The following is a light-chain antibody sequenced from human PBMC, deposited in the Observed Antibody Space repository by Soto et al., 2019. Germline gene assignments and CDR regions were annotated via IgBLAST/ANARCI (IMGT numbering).Light chain of an antibody. Sequence: AIQLTQSPSSLSASVGDRVTITCRASQGISSALAWYQQKPGKAPKLLIYDASSLESGVTSRFSGSGSGTDFTLTISCLQPEDFATYYCQQFNSYPLTIGGGTKVEIK. V-gene: IGKV1-13*02. CDR1: QGISSA. CDR2: DAS. CDR3: QQFNSYPLT. J-gene: IGKJ4*01.